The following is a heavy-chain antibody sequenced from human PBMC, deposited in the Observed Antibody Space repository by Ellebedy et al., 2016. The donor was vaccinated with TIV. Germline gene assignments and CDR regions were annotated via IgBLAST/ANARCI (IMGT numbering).Heavy chain of an antibody. V-gene: IGHV4-59*08. CDR3: ARGGYGGYDSVDALDI. Sequence: SETLSLTCAVYGGSFSDYYWSWIRQPPGKGLECFGYIYYSGNTNYNPSLKSRVTISVDTSKNQFSLKLTSVTAADTAMYYCARGGYGGYDSVDALDIWGQGTMVTVSS. CDR1: GGSFSDYY. J-gene: IGHJ3*02. CDR2: IYYSGNT. D-gene: IGHD5-12*01.